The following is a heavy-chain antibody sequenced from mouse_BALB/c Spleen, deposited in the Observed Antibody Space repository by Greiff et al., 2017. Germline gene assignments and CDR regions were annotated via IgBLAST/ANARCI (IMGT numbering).Heavy chain of an antibody. CDR3: ARGYEVLYAMDY. V-gene: IGHV1-67*01. CDR1: GYTFTDYA. J-gene: IGHJ4*01. Sequence: QVQLKQSGPELVRPGVSVKISCKGSGYTFTDYAMHWVKQSHAKSLEWIGVISTYYGNTNYNQKFKGKATMTVDKSSSTAYMELARLTSEDSAIYYCARGYEVLYAMDYWGQGTSVTVSS. CDR2: ISTYYGNT. D-gene: IGHD2-14*01.